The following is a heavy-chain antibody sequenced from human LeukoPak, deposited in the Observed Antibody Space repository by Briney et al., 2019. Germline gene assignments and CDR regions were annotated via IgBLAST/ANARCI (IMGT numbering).Heavy chain of an antibody. D-gene: IGHD3-3*01. J-gene: IGHJ4*02. CDR3: ARPPTHYDFWSGYYS. CDR2: ISSGSSYI. Sequence: PGGSLRLSCAASGFTFSSYSMNWVRQAPGKGLEWVSSISSGSSYIYYADSVKGRFTISRDNAKNSLYLQMNSLRAEDTAVYYCARPPTHYDFWSGYYSWGQGTLVTVSS. CDR1: GFTFSSYS. V-gene: IGHV3-21*01.